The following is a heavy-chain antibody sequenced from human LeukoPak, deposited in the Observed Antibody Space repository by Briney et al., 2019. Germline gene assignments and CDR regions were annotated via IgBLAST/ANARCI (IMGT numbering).Heavy chain of an antibody. CDR3: ARGQGSWYGYGTLLY. V-gene: IGHV4-59*01. J-gene: IGHJ4*02. CDR2: IYYSGST. Sequence: SETLSLTCTVSGGSISSYYWSWIRQPPGKGLEWSGYIYYSGSTNYNPSLKSRVTISVDTSKNQFSLTLSSVTAADTAVYYCARGQGSWYGYGTLLYWGQGTLVTVSS. D-gene: IGHD6-13*01. CDR1: GGSISSYY.